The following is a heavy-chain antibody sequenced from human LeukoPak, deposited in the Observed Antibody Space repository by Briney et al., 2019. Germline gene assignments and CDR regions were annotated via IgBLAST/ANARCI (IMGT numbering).Heavy chain of an antibody. CDR3: GKDWKLDY. V-gene: IGHV3-23*01. CDR1: GFTFNNYA. J-gene: IGHJ4*02. Sequence: GGSLRLSCAASGFTFNNYAMSWVRQAPGKGLEWVSAISDNGGDTKYADSVKGRFTISRDNSKNTLYLQMNSLRAEDTAIYYCGKDWKLDYWGQGTLVTISS. D-gene: IGHD1-1*01. CDR2: ISDNGGDT.